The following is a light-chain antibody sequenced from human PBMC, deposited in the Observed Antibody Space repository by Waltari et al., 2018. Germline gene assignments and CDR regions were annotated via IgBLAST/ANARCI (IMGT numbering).Light chain of an antibody. V-gene: IGLV1-44*01. CDR1: SSNIGSNV. CDR3: AAWDDSLNGHWV. Sequence: QSVLTQPPSASGTPGQRVTISCSGGSSNIGSNVVHWYQQLPGKAPKLLIYRSDQRPSGVPDRFSGSKSGTSASLAISGLQSEDEADYYCAAWDDSLNGHWVFGGGTKVTVL. J-gene: IGLJ3*02. CDR2: RSD.